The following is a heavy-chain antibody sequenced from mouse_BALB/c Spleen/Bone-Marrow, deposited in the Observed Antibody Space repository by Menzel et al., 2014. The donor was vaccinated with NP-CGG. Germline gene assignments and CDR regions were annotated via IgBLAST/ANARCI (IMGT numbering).Heavy chain of an antibody. CDR3: ARSPYDGYYVFAY. V-gene: IGHV3-8*02. Sequence: VQLQQSGPSLVKPSQTLSLTCSVTGDSITSGYWNWIRKFLGNKLEYMGYITYSGYTYYNPSLKSRISFTRDTSKNQFYLQLNSVTTEDTATYYCARSPYDGYYVFAYWGQGTLVTGSA. D-gene: IGHD2-3*01. CDR1: GDSITSGY. J-gene: IGHJ3*01. CDR2: ITYSGYT.